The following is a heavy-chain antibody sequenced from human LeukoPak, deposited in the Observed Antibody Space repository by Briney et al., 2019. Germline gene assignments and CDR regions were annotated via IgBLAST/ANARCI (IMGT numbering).Heavy chain of an antibody. CDR1: GFTFSSYG. CDR2: IPYDGLNR. J-gene: IGHJ5*02. V-gene: IGHV3-30*02. Sequence: RPGGSLRLSCAASGFTFSSYGIHWVRQAPGKGLEWVTFIPYDGLNRIYADSVEGRFTVSRDSSKNTVYLQMNSLRPEDTAVYYCAKGPTPLSSRGWIDPWGQGTLVTVSS. CDR3: AKGPTPLSSRGWIDP. D-gene: IGHD6-13*01.